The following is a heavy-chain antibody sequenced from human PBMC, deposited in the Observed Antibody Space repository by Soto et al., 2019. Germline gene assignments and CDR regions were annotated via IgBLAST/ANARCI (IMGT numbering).Heavy chain of an antibody. CDR3: AREREGGDFWSGYPRWFDP. CDR2: TSYRGST. Sequence: SETLSLTCTVSGGSISGYYWSWIRQPPGKGLQWIGYTSYRGSTSYNPSLKSRVTISVGTSNNYFSLKLTSVTAADTAVYYCAREREGGDFWSGYPRWFDPWGQGTLVTVSS. V-gene: IGHV4-59*01. J-gene: IGHJ5*02. CDR1: GGSISGYY. D-gene: IGHD3-3*01.